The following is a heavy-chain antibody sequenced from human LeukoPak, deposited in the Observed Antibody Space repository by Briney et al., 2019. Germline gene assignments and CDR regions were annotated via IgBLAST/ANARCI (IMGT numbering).Heavy chain of an antibody. D-gene: IGHD6-19*01. CDR2: ISSSSTHL. J-gene: IGHJ4*02. V-gene: IGHV3-21*01. CDR3: ARSIAVAGPYYFDY. Sequence: GGSLRLSCAASGFTFSDYSMNWVRQAPGKGLEWVSSISSSSTHLYYADSVRGRFTISRDNAKNPLFVQMNSRRAEDTAVYYCARSIAVAGPYYFDYWGEGTLVTVSS. CDR1: GFTFSDYS.